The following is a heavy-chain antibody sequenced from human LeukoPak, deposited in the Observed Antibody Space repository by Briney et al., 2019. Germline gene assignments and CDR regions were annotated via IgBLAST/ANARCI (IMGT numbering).Heavy chain of an antibody. Sequence: PSETLYLTCAVSGYSISSGYYWAWIRQPPGQGLEWIAGIYHSGNTFYNPSLKGRVTISLDTSKNQFSLNLNSVTAADTAAYYCARVASNMFGYASFDYWGQGTLVTVSS. D-gene: IGHD2-2*01. V-gene: IGHV4-38-2*01. J-gene: IGHJ4*02. CDR1: GYSISSGYY. CDR3: ARVASNMFGYASFDY. CDR2: IYHSGNT.